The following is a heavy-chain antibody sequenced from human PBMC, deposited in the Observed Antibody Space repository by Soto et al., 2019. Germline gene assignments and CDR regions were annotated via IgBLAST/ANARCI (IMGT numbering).Heavy chain of an antibody. CDR1: GAAFSSYA. D-gene: IGHD3-22*01. V-gene: IGHV1-69*13. CDR2: IIPIFGTA. CDR3: ARDSPYYDSSGYYPYYYGMDV. J-gene: IGHJ6*02. Sequence: GGSVKGSWKAPGAAFSSYAISLVPEAPGQGPESMGGIIPIFGTANYAQKFQGRVTITADESTSTAYMELSSLRSEDTAAYYCARDSPYYDSSGYYPYYYGMDVWGQGTTVTVSS.